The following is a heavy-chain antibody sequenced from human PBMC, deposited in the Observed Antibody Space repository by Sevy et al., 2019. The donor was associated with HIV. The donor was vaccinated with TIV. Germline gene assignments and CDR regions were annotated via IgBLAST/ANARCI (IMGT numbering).Heavy chain of an antibody. CDR3: ARDQLGSIDY. CDR1: GFTFSTYA. D-gene: IGHD7-27*01. V-gene: IGHV3-30-3*01. Sequence: RGYLRLSCAVSGFTFSTYAMHCVRQAPGKGLECVAIVSSDGSEINYADSVKGRFTISRDNSRNTLYLQMNSLRTEDTAMYYCARDQLGSIDYWGQGTLVLVSS. CDR2: VSSDGSEI. J-gene: IGHJ4*02.